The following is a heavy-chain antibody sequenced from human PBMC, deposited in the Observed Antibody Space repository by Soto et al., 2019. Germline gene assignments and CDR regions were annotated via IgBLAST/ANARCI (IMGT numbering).Heavy chain of an antibody. J-gene: IGHJ6*03. CDR2: ISSSSSTI. V-gene: IGHV3-48*01. D-gene: IGHD3-10*01. Sequence: EVQLVESGGGLVQPGGSLRLSCAASGFTFSSYSMNWVRQAPGKGLEWVSYISSSSSTIYYEDSVKGRVTIARDNAKNSLYLQMNSLRAEDTAVYYCARGRSPYFAPDYYYMDVWGKGTTVTVSS. CDR1: GFTFSSYS. CDR3: ARGRSPYFAPDYYYMDV.